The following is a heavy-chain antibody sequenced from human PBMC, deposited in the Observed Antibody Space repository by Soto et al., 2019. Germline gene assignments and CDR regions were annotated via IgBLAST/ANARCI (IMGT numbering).Heavy chain of an antibody. D-gene: IGHD3-22*01. CDR2: ISGSGGST. Sequence: GGSLRLSCAASGFTFSSYAMSWVRQAPGKGLEWVSAISGSGGSTYYADSVKGRFTISRDNSKKTLYLQMNSLRAEDTAVYYCAKAVRYYDSSGINDYWGQGTLVTVSS. V-gene: IGHV3-23*01. CDR1: GFTFSSYA. CDR3: AKAVRYYDSSGINDY. J-gene: IGHJ4*02.